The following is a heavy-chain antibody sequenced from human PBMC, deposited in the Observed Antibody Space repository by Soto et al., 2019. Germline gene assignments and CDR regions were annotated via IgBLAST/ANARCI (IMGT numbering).Heavy chain of an antibody. CDR3: AGERGGGYFDY. Sequence: QVQLVQSGAEVKKPGASVKVSCKASGYTFTSYDINWVRQATGQGLEWMGWMNPNSNNTGYAQKFQGRPTTTRNTPRSTPYTARSTLRSEDTAVYYCAGERGGGYFDYWGQGTLVTVSS. CDR2: MNPNSNNT. CDR1: GYTFTSYD. D-gene: IGHD3-16*01. J-gene: IGHJ4*02. V-gene: IGHV1-8*01.